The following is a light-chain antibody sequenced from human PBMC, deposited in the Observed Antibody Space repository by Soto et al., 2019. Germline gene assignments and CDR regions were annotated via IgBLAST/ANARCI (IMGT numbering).Light chain of an antibody. V-gene: IGKV1-27*01. CDR1: QGIAPY. CDR3: QKYNSASLT. CDR2: ATS. J-gene: IGKJ4*01. Sequence: DVQMTQSPSSLSAFVGDRVTITCRASQGIAPYLAWFQQKPGKVPQLLIYATSTLQSGVPSRFSGSGSGTDFTLTINSLQPEDVGTYYCQKYNSASLTFGGGTKVEIK.